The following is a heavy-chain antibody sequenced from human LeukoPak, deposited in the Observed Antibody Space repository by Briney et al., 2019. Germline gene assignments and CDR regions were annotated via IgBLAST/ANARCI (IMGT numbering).Heavy chain of an antibody. Sequence: PSETLSLTCTVSGGSISSYYWSWIRQPPGKGLEWIGYIYYSGSTNYNPSLKSRVTISVDTSKNQFSLKLSSVTAADTAVYYCARVNTAHHDAFDIWGQGTMVTVSS. CDR2: IYYSGST. V-gene: IGHV4-59*01. J-gene: IGHJ3*02. D-gene: IGHD5-18*01. CDR1: GGSISSYY. CDR3: ARVNTAHHDAFDI.